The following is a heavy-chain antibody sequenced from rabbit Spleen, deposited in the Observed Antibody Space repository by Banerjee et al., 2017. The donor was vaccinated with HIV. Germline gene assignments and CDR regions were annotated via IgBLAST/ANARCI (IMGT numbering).Heavy chain of an antibody. D-gene: IGHD6-1*01. V-gene: IGHV1S40*01. J-gene: IGHJ4*01. Sequence: QSLEESGGDLVKPGASLTLTCTGSRFSFDSSYYMCWVRQAPGKGLEWVGYIEPIFGRAYYASWVNGRFTISSHNAQNTLYLRLNSLTAADTATYFCVRGPPYAGYAGYGYVYLNLWGPGTLVTVS. CDR1: RFSFDSSYY. CDR3: VRGPPYAGYAGYGYVYLNL. CDR2: IEPIFGRA.